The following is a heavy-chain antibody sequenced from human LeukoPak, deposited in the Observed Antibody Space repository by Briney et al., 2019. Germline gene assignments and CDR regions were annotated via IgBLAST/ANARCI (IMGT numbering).Heavy chain of an antibody. V-gene: IGHV4-34*01. CDR3: ASGTSSQQLVPSDY. CDR1: GWSFSGYY. Sequence: PSETLSFTSSVYGWSFSGYYWSWIRQPPGNGLEWIGEINHSGSTNYNPSLKSRVTISVDTSKNQFSLKLSSVTAADTAVYYCASGTSSQQLVPSDYWGQGTLVTVSS. J-gene: IGHJ4*02. CDR2: INHSGST. D-gene: IGHD6-13*01.